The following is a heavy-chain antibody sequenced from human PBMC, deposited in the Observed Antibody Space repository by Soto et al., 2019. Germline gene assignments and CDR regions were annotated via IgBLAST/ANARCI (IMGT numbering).Heavy chain of an antibody. CDR1: GFTSTDSR. V-gene: IGHV3-74*01. CDR3: ARDSGYGSGASVSHYLGY. D-gene: IGHD3-10*01. J-gene: IGHJ4*01. Sequence: LILLCADSGFTSTDSRMQWVRQAPGPGLVWVSRINSDGSSTSHADSVKGRFTISRDNAKNSLYLQLDNLRADDTAIYYCARDSGYGSGASVSHYLGYWGHGTLVTVSA. CDR2: INSDGSST.